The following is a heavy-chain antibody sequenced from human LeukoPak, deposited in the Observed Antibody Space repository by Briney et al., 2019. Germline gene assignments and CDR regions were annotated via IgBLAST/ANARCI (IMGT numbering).Heavy chain of an antibody. V-gene: IGHV3-30*04. CDR2: ISYDGSNK. D-gene: IGHD5-12*01. Sequence: SCKASGGTFSSYTISWVRQAPGQGLEWVAVISYDGSNKYYADSVKGRFTISRDNSKNTLYLQMNSLRAEDTAVYYCAAMGSATIKENWFDPWGQGTLVTVSS. CDR3: AAMGSATIKENWFDP. CDR1: GGTFSSYT. J-gene: IGHJ5*02.